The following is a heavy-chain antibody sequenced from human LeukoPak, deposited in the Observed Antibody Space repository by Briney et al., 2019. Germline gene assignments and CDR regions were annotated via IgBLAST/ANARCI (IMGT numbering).Heavy chain of an antibody. Sequence: ASVKASCNAAGYTFTGYYMHSVRQSPGQGLEWMGWINPNSDSTNYAQKFQGRVTITRDTSISTAYMEMSRLRSDDTAVYYCARAVNSGYDLERYFDYWGQGTLVTVSS. D-gene: IGHD5-12*01. CDR1: GYTFTGYY. CDR2: INPNSDST. V-gene: IGHV1-2*02. CDR3: ARAVNSGYDLERYFDY. J-gene: IGHJ4*02.